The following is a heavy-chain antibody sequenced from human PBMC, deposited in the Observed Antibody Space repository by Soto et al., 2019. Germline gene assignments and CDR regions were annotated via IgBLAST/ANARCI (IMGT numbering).Heavy chain of an antibody. CDR2: IIPIFGTA. V-gene: IGHV1-69*13. CDR1: GGTFSSYA. J-gene: IGHJ6*02. Sequence: SVKVSCKASGGTFSSYAISWVRQAPGQGLEWMGGIIPIFGTANYAQKFQGRVTITADESTSTAYMELSSLGSEDTAVYYCARLIAAAGIPKNYGMDVWGQGTTVTVS. CDR3: ARLIAAAGIPKNYGMDV. D-gene: IGHD6-13*01.